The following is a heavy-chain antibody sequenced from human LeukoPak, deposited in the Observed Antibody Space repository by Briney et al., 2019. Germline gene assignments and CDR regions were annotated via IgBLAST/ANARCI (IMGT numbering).Heavy chain of an antibody. V-gene: IGHV4-39*01. CDR1: GGSISSSSYY. Sequence: SETLSLTCTVSGGSISSSSYYWGWIRQPPGKGLEWIGSIYYSGSTYYNPSLKSRVTISVDTSKNQFSLKLSSVTAADTAVYYCARQGVRRDSPIPSDYWGQGTLVTVSS. J-gene: IGHJ4*02. CDR3: ARQGVRRDSPIPSDY. CDR2: IYYSGST. D-gene: IGHD1-1*01.